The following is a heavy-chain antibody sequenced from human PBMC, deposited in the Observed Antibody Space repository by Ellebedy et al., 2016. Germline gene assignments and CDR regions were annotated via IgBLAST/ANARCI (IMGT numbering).Heavy chain of an antibody. CDR1: GGSISSYY. Sequence: SETLSLTCTVSGGSISSYYWSWIRQPPGKGLEWIGYIYYSGSTNYNPSLKSRVTISVDTSKNQFSLKLSSVTAADTAVYYCARAPQGDGALHDAFDIWGQGTMVTVSS. D-gene: IGHD4-17*01. V-gene: IGHV4-59*12. CDR2: IYYSGST. J-gene: IGHJ3*02. CDR3: ARAPQGDGALHDAFDI.